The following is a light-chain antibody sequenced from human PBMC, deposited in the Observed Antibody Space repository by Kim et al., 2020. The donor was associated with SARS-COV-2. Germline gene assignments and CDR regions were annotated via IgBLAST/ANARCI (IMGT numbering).Light chain of an antibody. V-gene: IGLV3-1*01. J-gene: IGLJ3*02. CDR3: QAWDSRIGV. CDR2: RDM. Sequence: SYELTQPPSVSVSPGQTATITCSGDKLGDKFVHWYRQKPGQSPVLVIYRDMTRPSGIPERFAGSNSGNTATLTISGTQAMDEADYYCQAWDSRIGVFGGG. CDR1: KLGDKF.